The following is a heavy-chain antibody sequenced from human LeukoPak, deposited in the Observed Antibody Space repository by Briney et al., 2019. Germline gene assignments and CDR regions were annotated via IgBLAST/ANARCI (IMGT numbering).Heavy chain of an antibody. V-gene: IGHV3-74*03. Sequence: GGSLRLSCAASGFTVSNKWMEWVRQGPGKGLVWVSGINSEGTSRTYADSVKGRFTISRDNAKNTLFLQMNSLRAEDTAVYYCASWPRGPNPFDYWGQGTLVTVSS. CDR3: ASWPRGPNPFDY. D-gene: IGHD1-14*01. CDR1: GFTVSNKW. J-gene: IGHJ4*02. CDR2: INSEGTSR.